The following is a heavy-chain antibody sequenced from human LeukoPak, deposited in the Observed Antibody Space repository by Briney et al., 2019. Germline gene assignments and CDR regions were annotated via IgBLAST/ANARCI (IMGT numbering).Heavy chain of an antibody. Sequence: GGSLRLSCAASGFTFSSYGMHWVRQAPGKGLEWVAVISYDGSNKYYADSVKGRFTISRDNSKNTLYLQMNSLRAEDTAVYYCAREGADYDFWSGYSLGAFDIWGQGTMVTVSS. J-gene: IGHJ3*02. D-gene: IGHD3-3*01. CDR2: ISYDGSNK. CDR1: GFTFSSYG. V-gene: IGHV3-30*19. CDR3: AREGADYDFWSGYSLGAFDI.